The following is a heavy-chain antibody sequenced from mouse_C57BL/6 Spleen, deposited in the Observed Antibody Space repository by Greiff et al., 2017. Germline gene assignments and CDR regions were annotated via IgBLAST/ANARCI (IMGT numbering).Heavy chain of an antibody. D-gene: IGHD4-1*01. CDR2: ISYDGSN. J-gene: IGHJ3*01. Sequence: EESGPGLVKPSQSLSLTCSVTGYSITSGYYWNWIRQFPGNKLEWMGYISYDGSNNYNPSLKNRISITRDTSKNQFFLKLNSVTTEDTATYYCARGELGGFAYWGQGTLVTVSA. V-gene: IGHV3-6*01. CDR3: ARGELGGFAY. CDR1: GYSITSGYY.